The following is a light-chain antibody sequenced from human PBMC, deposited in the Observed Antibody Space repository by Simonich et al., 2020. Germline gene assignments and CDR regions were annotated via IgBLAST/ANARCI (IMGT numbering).Light chain of an antibody. Sequence: DIQMTQSPSTLSASVGDRVTITCRASQSISSWLACYQQKPGKAPKILSYKASSLESGVPSRYSGSGSVTEFTLTISSLQPDDFATYYCQQYNSYSPSYTFGPGTKVDIK. J-gene: IGKJ3*01. CDR2: KAS. CDR3: QQYNSYSPSYT. V-gene: IGKV1-5*03. CDR1: QSISSW.